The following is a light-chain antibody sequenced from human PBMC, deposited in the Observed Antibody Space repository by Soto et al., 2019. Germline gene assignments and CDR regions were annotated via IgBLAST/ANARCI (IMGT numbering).Light chain of an antibody. CDR3: KQYYGNPLT. CDR1: QSVLHSSNNKNY. J-gene: IGKJ4*01. Sequence: DIVMTQSPDSLAVSLGERATINCKSSQSVLHSSNNKNYLAWYQQKPEQSPKLLIYWASTRESGVTDRFSGSGSGTDFSLTIRSLQAEDVAVYYCKQYYGNPLTFGGGTKVDIK. V-gene: IGKV4-1*01. CDR2: WAS.